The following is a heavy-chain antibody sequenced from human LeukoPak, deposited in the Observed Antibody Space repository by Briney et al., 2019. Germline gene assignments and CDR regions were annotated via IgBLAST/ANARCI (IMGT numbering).Heavy chain of an antibody. CDR2: ISAYNGNT. CDR3: ARDPAYYDSSGYYYDPWDY. D-gene: IGHD3-22*01. Sequence: EASVKVSCKASGYTFTSYGISWVRQAPGQGLEWMGWISAYNGNTNYAQKLQGRVTMTTDTSTSTAYMELRSLRSDDTAVYYCARDPAYYDSSGYYYDPWDYWGQGTLVTVSS. V-gene: IGHV1-18*01. CDR1: GYTFTSYG. J-gene: IGHJ4*02.